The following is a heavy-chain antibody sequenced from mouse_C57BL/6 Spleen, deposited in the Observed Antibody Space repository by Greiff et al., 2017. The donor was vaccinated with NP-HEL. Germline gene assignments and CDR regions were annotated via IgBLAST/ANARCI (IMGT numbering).Heavy chain of an antibody. CDR3: AREGYDEGGFDY. CDR1: GYTFTNYW. V-gene: IGHV1-63*01. Sequence: VQLQQSGAELVRPGTSVKMSCKASGYTFTNYWIGWVKQRPGHGLEWIGDIYPGGGYTNYNEKFKGKATRTADKSSSTAYMQFSSLTSEDSAVYYCAREGYDEGGFDYWGQGTTLTVSS. D-gene: IGHD2-2*01. CDR2: IYPGGGYT. J-gene: IGHJ2*01.